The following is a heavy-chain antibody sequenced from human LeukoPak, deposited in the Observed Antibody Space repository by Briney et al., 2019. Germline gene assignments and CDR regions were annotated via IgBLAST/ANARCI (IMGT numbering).Heavy chain of an antibody. CDR1: GFTFSSYS. Sequence: GGSLRLSCAASGFTFSSYSMTWVRQAPGKGPEWVSSMSSGSRYIYYADSVRGRFTISRDNAKNSLYLLMNSLRVEDTAVYYCARDRPTGASRLFVVQWGQGTLVTVSS. D-gene: IGHD3-3*01. CDR3: ARDRPTGASRLFVVQ. J-gene: IGHJ4*02. CDR2: MSSGSRYI. V-gene: IGHV3-21*01.